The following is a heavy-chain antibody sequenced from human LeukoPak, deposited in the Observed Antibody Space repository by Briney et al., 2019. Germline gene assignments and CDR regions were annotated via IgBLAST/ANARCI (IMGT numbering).Heavy chain of an antibody. Sequence: GGSLRLSCVASGFIFSSHGMSWVRQVPGKGLEWVSTVTSRSATHYTDSVKGRFITSRDSSKNTLFLQMNSLRAEDTALYYCTTTRPYGTTWAGAFEDWGQGTPVTVSS. CDR3: TTTRPYGTTWAGAFED. J-gene: IGHJ4*02. CDR1: GFIFSSHG. CDR2: VTSRSAT. D-gene: IGHD6-19*01. V-gene: IGHV3-23*01.